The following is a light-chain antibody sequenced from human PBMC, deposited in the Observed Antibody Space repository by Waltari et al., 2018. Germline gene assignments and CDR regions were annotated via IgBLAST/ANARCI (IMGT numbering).Light chain of an antibody. V-gene: IGKV2-28*01. J-gene: IGKJ4*01. CDR1: QSLLHSNGNTY. CDR3: MHALQTPLT. Sequence: QSLLHSNGNTYLDWYLQKPGQPPQVLIYFGSNRASVVPDRFRGSRSGTDFTLEISRVETEDVGVYYCMHALQTPLTFGGGTKVEIK. CDR2: FGS.